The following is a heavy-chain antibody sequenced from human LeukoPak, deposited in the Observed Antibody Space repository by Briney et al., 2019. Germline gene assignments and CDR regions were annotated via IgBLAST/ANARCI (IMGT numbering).Heavy chain of an antibody. V-gene: IGHV4-59*01. J-gene: IGHJ6*02. D-gene: IGHD6-19*01. CDR2: IYYSGSS. Sequence: SETLSLTCTVSGGSIRSYYWNWIRQPPGKGLEWIGYIYYSGSSYYNPSLKSRVTISLDTSKNQFSLNLSSVTAADTALYYCAREIPGGSGRYGTPIYYGMDVWRQGTTVTVSS. CDR1: GGSIRSYY. CDR3: AREIPGGSGRYGTPIYYGMDV.